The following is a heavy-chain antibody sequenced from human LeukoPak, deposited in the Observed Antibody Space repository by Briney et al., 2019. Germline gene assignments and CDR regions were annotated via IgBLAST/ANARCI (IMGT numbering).Heavy chain of an antibody. V-gene: IGHV3-30*18. CDR2: ISYDGSNK. D-gene: IGHD2-15*01. CDR1: GFTFSSYG. J-gene: IGHJ5*02. Sequence: GGSLRLSCAASGFTFSSYGMHWVRQAPGTGLEWVAVISYDGSNKYYADSVKGRFTISRDNSKNTLYLQMNSLRAEDTAVYYCAKPVVVVAATLPVWFDPWGQGTLVTVSS. CDR3: AKPVVVVAATLPVWFDP.